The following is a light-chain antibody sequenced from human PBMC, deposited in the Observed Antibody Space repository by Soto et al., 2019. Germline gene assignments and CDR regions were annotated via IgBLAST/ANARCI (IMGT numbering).Light chain of an antibody. J-gene: IGKJ1*01. Sequence: DIPMTQSPSSLSASVRDRVTITCRASQGISNYLAWYQQKPGKVPKLLIYAASTLQSGVPSRFSGSGSGTDFTLTISSLQPEDVATYYCQKYDSAPWTFSQGTKVEIK. CDR3: QKYDSAPWT. V-gene: IGKV1-27*01. CDR2: AAS. CDR1: QGISNY.